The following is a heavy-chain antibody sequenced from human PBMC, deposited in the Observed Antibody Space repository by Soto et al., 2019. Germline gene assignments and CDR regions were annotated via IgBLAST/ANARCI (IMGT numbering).Heavy chain of an antibody. J-gene: IGHJ4*02. CDR3: ARAIDSSGYYTSFDY. V-gene: IGHV4-34*01. CDR2: INHSGST. Sequence: SSETLSLTCAVYGGSFSGYYWSWIRQPPGKGLEWIGEINHSGSTNYNPSLKSRVTISVDTSKNQFSLKLSSVTAADTAVYYCARAIDSSGYYTSFDYWGQGTLVTVSS. CDR1: GGSFSGYY. D-gene: IGHD3-22*01.